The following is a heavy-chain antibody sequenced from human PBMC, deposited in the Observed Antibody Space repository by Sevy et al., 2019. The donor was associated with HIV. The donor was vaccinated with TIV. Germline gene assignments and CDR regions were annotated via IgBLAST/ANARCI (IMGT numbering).Heavy chain of an antibody. V-gene: IGHV3-30*04. Sequence: GGSLRLSCAASGFTFSDYDMHWVRQAPGKGLEWVAVMSHDGNDKNHADSVKLRFTISRDNFKNTLYLQMNSLRVEDTAVYFCARLFSCGGDCYYLDYWGQGAPVTVSS. CDR1: GFTFSDYD. D-gene: IGHD2-21*02. J-gene: IGHJ4*02. CDR3: ARLFSCGGDCYYLDY. CDR2: MSHDGNDK.